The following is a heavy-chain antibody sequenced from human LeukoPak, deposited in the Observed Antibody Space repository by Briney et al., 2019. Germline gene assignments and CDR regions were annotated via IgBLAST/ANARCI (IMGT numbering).Heavy chain of an antibody. CDR3: ARDPLYSSGPLSHDF. V-gene: IGHV1-2*02. J-gene: IGHJ4*02. D-gene: IGHD3-22*01. CDR2: INSNSGVP. CDR1: GYTFIGFY. Sequence: AAVKVSCKASGYTFIGFYIHWVRQAPGQGLEWMGWINSNSGVPNYAQKFQGRVTMTRDTSISTAYIQLSSLRSDDTAVYYCARDPLYSSGPLSHDFWGQGTLVTVCS.